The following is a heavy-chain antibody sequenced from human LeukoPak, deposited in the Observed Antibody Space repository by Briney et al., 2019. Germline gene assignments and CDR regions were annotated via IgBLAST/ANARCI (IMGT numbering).Heavy chain of an antibody. CDR1: GYTFTGYY. D-gene: IGHD2-2*02. Sequence: ASVKVSCKASGYTFTGYYMHWVRQAPGQGLEWMGWINPNSGGTNYAQKFQGRVTMTRDTSISTAYMELSRLRSDDTAVYYCARGGCSSTSCYTGLYYYYGMDVWGQGTTVTVSS. CDR3: ARGGCSSTSCYTGLYYYYGMDV. V-gene: IGHV1-2*02. CDR2: INPNSGGT. J-gene: IGHJ6*02.